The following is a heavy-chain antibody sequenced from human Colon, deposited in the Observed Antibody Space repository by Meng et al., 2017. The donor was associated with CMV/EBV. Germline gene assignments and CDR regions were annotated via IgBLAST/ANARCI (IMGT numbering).Heavy chain of an antibody. V-gene: IGHV3-7*01. J-gene: IGHJ4*02. D-gene: IGHD3-3*02. CDR3: ARDPAFSSFDY. CDR2: IQADGSET. CDR1: RFRFSDFW. Sequence: GESLKISCTVSRFRFSDFWMNWVRQAPGKGLEWVANIQADGSETYYADSVKGRFTISRDNAKASLYLQMNSLRPEDTAVYYCARDPAFSSFDYWGQGTLVTVSS.